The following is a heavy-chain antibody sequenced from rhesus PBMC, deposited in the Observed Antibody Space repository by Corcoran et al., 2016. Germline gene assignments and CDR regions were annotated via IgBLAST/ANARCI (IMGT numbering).Heavy chain of an antibody. J-gene: IGHJ6*01. Sequence: EVQLVESGGGRVQPGGSLRLSCAASGFTFSSSAMHWFRLSSGKGLEWVGRIRRKSNNYGTGDAASVKGRFTISRDDSKNTAYRQMNSLKTEDTAVYYCASRGSYGLDSWGQGVVVTVSS. CDR2: IRRKSNNYGT. CDR3: ASRGSYGLDS. D-gene: IGHD5-42*01. CDR1: GFTFSSSA. V-gene: IGHV3-118*01.